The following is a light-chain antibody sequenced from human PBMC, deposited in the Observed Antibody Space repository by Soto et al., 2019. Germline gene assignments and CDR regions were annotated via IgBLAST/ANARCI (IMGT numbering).Light chain of an antibody. CDR1: QGISSY. V-gene: IGKV1-8*01. CDR2: AAS. CDR3: QQCFWHWT. Sequence: AIRMTQSPSSLSASTGDRVTITCRASQGISSYLAWYQQKPGKAPKLLIYAASTLQSGVPSRFSGSGSGTDFTLTISCLQSEDFATYYCQQCFWHWTFGQGTKVDIK. J-gene: IGKJ1*01.